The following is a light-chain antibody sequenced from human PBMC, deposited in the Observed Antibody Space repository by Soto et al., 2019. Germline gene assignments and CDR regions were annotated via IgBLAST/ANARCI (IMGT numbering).Light chain of an antibody. CDR3: MQVLQTPLT. Sequence: DFVLTQSPLSLTVTPGEPASISCRSSQSLLHRTGITSLDWYVQKPGQSPQLLIYLSSIRASGVPDRFRGSGSGTDFTLKISRVEAEDVGVYYCMQVLQTPLTFGQGTRLEIK. J-gene: IGKJ5*01. V-gene: IGKV2-28*01. CDR2: LSS. CDR1: QSLLHRTGITS.